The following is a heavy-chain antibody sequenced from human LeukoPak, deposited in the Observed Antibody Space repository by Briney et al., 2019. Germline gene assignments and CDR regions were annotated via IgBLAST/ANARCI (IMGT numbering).Heavy chain of an antibody. V-gene: IGHV3-21*01. J-gene: IGHJ5*02. CDR3: ARGVEMATIPNWFDP. CDR2: ISRSSNYI. D-gene: IGHD5-24*01. Sequence: GGSLRLSCAASGFTFSSYNMNWVRQAPGKGLEWVSSISRSSNYIYYADSVKDRFTISRDNAKNSLYLQMNSLRGEDTAVYYCARGVEMATIPNWFDPWGQGTLVTVSS. CDR1: GFTFSSYN.